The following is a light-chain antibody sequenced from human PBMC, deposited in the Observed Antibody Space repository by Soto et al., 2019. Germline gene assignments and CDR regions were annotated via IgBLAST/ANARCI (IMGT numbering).Light chain of an antibody. V-gene: IGKV3-20*01. Sequence: EVVLTQSPGTLSLSPGERATLSCRASQSVSNNYLAWYQQKPGQAPRLLIYGASSRATGIPDRLSGSGSGTAFTLTISRLEPEDFAVYYCQQYGNSAWTFGQGTKVDSK. J-gene: IGKJ1*01. CDR3: QQYGNSAWT. CDR2: GAS. CDR1: QSVSNNY.